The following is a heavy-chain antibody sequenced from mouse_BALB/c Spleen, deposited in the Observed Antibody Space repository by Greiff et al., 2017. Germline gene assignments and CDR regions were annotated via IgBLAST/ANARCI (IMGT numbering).Heavy chain of an antibody. V-gene: IGHV1-14*01. J-gene: IGHJ2*01. CDR1: GYTFTSYV. D-gene: IGHD3-1*01. Sequence: VQLQQSGPELVKPGASVKMSCKASGYTFTSYVMHWVKQKPGQGLEWIGYINPYNDGTKYNEKFKGKATLTSDKSSSTAYMELSSLTSVDSAVYYCAREARATGFDYWGQGTTLTVSS. CDR3: AREARATGFDY. CDR2: INPYNDGT.